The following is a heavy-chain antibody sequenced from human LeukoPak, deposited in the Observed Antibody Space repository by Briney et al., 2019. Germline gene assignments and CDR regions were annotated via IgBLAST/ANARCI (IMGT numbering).Heavy chain of an antibody. CDR1: GFTFDEYA. J-gene: IGHJ4*02. CDR2: ISWDSGSI. V-gene: IGHV3-9*01. CDR3: TKARYCSSAPCPFDY. D-gene: IGHD2-2*01. Sequence: GRSLRLSCAASGFTFDEYAMYWVRLPPGKGLEWVSGISWDSGSIGYADSVKGRFTISRDNAENSLYLQMNSLRAEDTALYYCTKARYCSSAPCPFDYWGQGTLVTVSS.